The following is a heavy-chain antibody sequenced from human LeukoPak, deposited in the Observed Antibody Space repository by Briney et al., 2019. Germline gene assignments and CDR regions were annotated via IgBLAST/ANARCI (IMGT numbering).Heavy chain of an antibody. Sequence: GGSLRLSCAASGFTFSSYWMHWVRQGPGKGLVWVSRLNSDGRSKSYADSVKGRFTISRDNAKNTLYLQMNSLRAEDTAVYYCARGTIVRGQGTLATVSS. CDR2: LNSDGRSK. V-gene: IGHV3-74*01. CDR1: GFTFSSYW. D-gene: IGHD2/OR15-2a*01. CDR3: ARGTIV. J-gene: IGHJ4*02.